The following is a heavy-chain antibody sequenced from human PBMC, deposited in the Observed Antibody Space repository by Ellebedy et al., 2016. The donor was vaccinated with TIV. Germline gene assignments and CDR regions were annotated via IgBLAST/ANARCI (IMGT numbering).Heavy chain of an antibody. CDR1: GFTVSSNY. CDR2: IYAGGTT. Sequence: GGSLRLXXAVSGFTVSSNYMSWVRQAPGRGLEWVSVIYAGGTTDYVASVKSRFSISSDTSKNTLFLQMNSLRADDTAIYYCAVGRPNYGDFPSWGQGTLVTVSS. CDR3: AVGRPNYGDFPS. D-gene: IGHD4-17*01. J-gene: IGHJ5*02. V-gene: IGHV3-53*01.